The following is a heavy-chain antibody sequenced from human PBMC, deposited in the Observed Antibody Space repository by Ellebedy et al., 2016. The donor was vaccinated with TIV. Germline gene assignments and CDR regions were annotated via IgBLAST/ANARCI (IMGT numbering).Heavy chain of an antibody. J-gene: IGHJ4*02. CDR3: VSSSPVIDY. CDR2: VNIDGSST. V-gene: IGHV3-74*01. CDR1: GLTFSSYW. Sequence: GESLKISCAASGLTFSSYWMHWVRQAPGKGLVWVSRVNIDGSSTTYADSVKGRFTISRDNAKHTLYLQMNSLRGEDTAVYYCVSSSPVIDYWGQGTLVTVSS. D-gene: IGHD6-13*01.